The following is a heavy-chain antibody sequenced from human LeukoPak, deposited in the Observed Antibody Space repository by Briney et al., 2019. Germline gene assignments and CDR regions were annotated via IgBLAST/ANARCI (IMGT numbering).Heavy chain of an antibody. CDR2: IYYSGST. J-gene: IGHJ4*02. Sequence: KSSETLSLTCTVSGGPISSYYWSWIRQPPGKGLEWIGYIYYSGSTNYNPSLKSRVTISVDTSKNQFSLKLSSVTAADTAVYYCARDSIWGQGTLVTVSS. V-gene: IGHV4-59*01. CDR3: ARDSI. D-gene: IGHD2-2*01. CDR1: GGPISSYY.